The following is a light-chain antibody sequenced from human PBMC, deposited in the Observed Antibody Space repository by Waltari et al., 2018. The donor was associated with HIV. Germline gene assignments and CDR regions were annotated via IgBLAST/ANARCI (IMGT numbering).Light chain of an antibody. CDR3: CSYTTSNTFV. V-gene: IGLV2-18*02. CDR1: ISDVGIYYR. CDR2: EVT. J-gene: IGLJ1*01. Sequence: QSALTQPPSVSGSPGQSVTIPSSGTISDVGIYYRFSWYQQSPGTAPKLIIFEVTKRPSGVPDRFSGSKSDNTASLTISGLQAEDEADYYCCSYTTSNTFVFGTGTMVTVL.